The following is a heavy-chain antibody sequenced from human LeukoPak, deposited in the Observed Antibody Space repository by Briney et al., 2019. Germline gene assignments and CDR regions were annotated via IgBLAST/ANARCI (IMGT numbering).Heavy chain of an antibody. D-gene: IGHD3-22*01. V-gene: IGHV4-39*01. CDR1: GGSISSSSYY. CDR2: IYYSGST. Sequence: SETLSLTCTVSGGSISSSSYYWGWIRQPPGKGLEWIGSIYYSGSTYYNPSLKSRVTISVDTSKNQFSLKLSSVTAADTAVYYCARVIVVGYYDSSGYYSGAFDIWGQGTMVTVSS. CDR3: ARVIVVGYYDSSGYYSGAFDI. J-gene: IGHJ3*02.